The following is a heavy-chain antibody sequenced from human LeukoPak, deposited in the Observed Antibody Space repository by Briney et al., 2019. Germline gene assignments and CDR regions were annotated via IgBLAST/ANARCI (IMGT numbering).Heavy chain of an antibody. CDR2: IYHSGST. Sequence: SETLSLTCTVSDYSISRAYYWGWIRQPPGKGLEWIGSIYHSGSTYYNPSLKSRVTISVDTSKNQFSLKLSSVTAADTAVYYCARDAGSYPYGSGSYYDYWGQGTLVTVSS. D-gene: IGHD3-10*01. CDR3: ARDAGSYPYGSGSYYDY. J-gene: IGHJ4*02. V-gene: IGHV4-38-2*02. CDR1: DYSISRAYY.